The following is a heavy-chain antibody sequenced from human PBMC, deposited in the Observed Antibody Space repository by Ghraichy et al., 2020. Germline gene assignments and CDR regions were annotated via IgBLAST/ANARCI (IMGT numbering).Heavy chain of an antibody. CDR2: IYYTGST. D-gene: IGHD3-22*01. V-gene: IGHV4-59*01. Sequence: SLTCTVSGGSISSYYWSWIRQPPGKGLEWIGYIYYTGSTNYNPSLKSRVTISVDTSKNQFSLNLSSVTAADTAVYYCARSSYYDSSGYYPYNWFDPWGQGTLVTVSS. CDR3: ARSSYYDSSGYYPYNWFDP. CDR1: GGSISSYY. J-gene: IGHJ5*02.